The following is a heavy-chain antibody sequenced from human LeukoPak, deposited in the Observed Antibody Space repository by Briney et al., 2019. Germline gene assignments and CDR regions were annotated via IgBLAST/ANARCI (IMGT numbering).Heavy chain of an antibody. V-gene: IGHV4-59*01. Sequence: SETLSLTCTVSGGSISSYYWSWIRQPPGKGLEWIGYIYYSGSTNYNPSLKSRVTISVETSKNEFSLKLRSVTAADTAVYYCARVTGYRIEDYFDYWGQGTLVIVSS. CDR2: IYYSGST. CDR1: GGSISSYY. D-gene: IGHD6-13*01. J-gene: IGHJ4*02. CDR3: ARVTGYRIEDYFDY.